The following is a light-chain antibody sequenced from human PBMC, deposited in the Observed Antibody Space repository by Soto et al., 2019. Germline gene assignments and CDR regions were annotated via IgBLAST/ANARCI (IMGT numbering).Light chain of an antibody. V-gene: IGKV1-5*01. CDR1: QNINTL. CDR3: QQFHTYYT. Sequence: DIEMTQSPSTLSASVGDRVTITCRASQNINTLLAWYQQKPGRAPKLLIYDASSLEGGVPSRFGGSGFGTDFTLSICSLPPDDFAPYYCQQFHTYYTFGQGTNVHIK. J-gene: IGKJ2*01. CDR2: DAS.